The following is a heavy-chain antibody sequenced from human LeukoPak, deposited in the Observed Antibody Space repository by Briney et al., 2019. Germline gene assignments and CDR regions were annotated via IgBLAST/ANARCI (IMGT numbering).Heavy chain of an antibody. CDR2: SNGGGRTI. V-gene: IGHV3-48*04. J-gene: IGHJ3*02. CDR1: GFIFSSYS. CDR3: AGYGGYDFGAFDI. Sequence: PGGSLRLSCAASGFIFSSYSMNWVRQAPGKGLEWVSYSNGGGRTIFYADSVKGRFTISRDNAKNSLYLQMNSLRAEDTAVYYCAGYGGYDFGAFDIWGQGTMVTVSS. D-gene: IGHD5-12*01.